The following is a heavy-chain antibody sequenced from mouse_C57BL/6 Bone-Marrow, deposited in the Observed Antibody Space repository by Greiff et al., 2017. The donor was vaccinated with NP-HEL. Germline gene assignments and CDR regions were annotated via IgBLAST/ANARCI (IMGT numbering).Heavy chain of an antibody. Sequence: QVTLKVSGAELVKPGASVKISCKASGYAFSSYWMNWVKQRPGKGLEWIGQIYPGDGDTNYNGKFKGKATLTADKSSSTAYMQLSSLTSEDSAVYFCARGVTTVVSYFDYWGQGTTLTVSS. CDR1: GYAFSSYW. V-gene: IGHV1-80*01. D-gene: IGHD1-1*01. CDR2: IYPGDGDT. CDR3: ARGVTTVVSYFDY. J-gene: IGHJ2*01.